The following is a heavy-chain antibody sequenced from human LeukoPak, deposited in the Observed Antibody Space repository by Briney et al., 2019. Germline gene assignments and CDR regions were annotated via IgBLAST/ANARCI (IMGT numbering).Heavy chain of an antibody. D-gene: IGHD2-2*02. J-gene: IGHJ4*02. Sequence: GGSLRLSCAASGFTFSRYAIHWVRQAPGKGLEWVALISYDGSNKYYADSVKGRFTISRDNSKNTLYLHMNSLRVDDTAVYYCAREIPPPIFDYWGQGTLVSVSS. V-gene: IGHV3-30-3*01. CDR3: AREIPPPIFDY. CDR1: GFTFSRYA. CDR2: ISYDGSNK.